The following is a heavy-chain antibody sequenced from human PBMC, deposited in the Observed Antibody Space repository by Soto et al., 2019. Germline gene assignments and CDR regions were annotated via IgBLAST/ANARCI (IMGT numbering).Heavy chain of an antibody. J-gene: IGHJ4*02. D-gene: IGHD3-3*01. CDR2: MDPDDGVT. CDR1: GYNFTNYD. CDR3: ARSKSEWLLTRPLDY. V-gene: IGHV1-8*01. Sequence: ASVKVSCKASGYNFTNYDINWVRQAPGQGLEWMGGMDPDDGVTVDAQKFQGSVTLTRDTSASTAYMELSSLRSEDTAVYYCARSKSEWLLTRPLDYWGQGTLVTVSS.